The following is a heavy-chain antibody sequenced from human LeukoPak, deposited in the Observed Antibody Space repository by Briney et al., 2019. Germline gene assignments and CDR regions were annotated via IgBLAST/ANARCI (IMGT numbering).Heavy chain of an antibody. V-gene: IGHV3-23*01. CDR3: LGYCSRTSCLDAFDI. CDR2: ISGSGGNT. CDR1: GFTFDDYA. D-gene: IGHD2-2*01. Sequence: GGSLRLSCAASGFTFDDYAMHWVRQAPGKGLEWVSGISGSGGNTYYADSVKGRFTISRDNSKNTLYLQMNSLRAEDTAVYYPLGYCSRTSCLDAFDIWGQGTMVTVSS. J-gene: IGHJ3*02.